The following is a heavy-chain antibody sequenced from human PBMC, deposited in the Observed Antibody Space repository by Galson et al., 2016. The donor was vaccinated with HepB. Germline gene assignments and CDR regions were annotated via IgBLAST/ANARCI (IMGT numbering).Heavy chain of an antibody. V-gene: IGHV3-53*01. D-gene: IGHD2-8*02. CDR3: VTYCTGGSCKVGH. Sequence: SLRLSCAVTGFTVRSNYVGWVRHSPEKGLEWVAIVYAGGNTNYADSVKGRFTISRDESENAMSLQMSSLRREDTAVYFCVTYCTGGSCKVGHWGQGTLVTVSS. CDR1: GFTVRSNY. CDR2: VYAGGNT. J-gene: IGHJ4*02.